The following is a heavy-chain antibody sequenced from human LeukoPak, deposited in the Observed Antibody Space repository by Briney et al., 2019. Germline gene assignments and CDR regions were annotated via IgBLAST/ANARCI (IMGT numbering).Heavy chain of an antibody. Sequence: SETLSLTCTVSGASISTYYWSWIRQPPGKGLEWIGYLFFGGSTNYNPSLKSRVTISSDTSRNQLSLKLTSVTAADTAVYYCARGFYYDSSGYYVYYFDYWGQGTLVTVSS. J-gene: IGHJ4*02. V-gene: IGHV4-59*01. CDR3: ARGFYYDSSGYYVYYFDY. CDR2: LFFGGST. D-gene: IGHD3-22*01. CDR1: GASISTYY.